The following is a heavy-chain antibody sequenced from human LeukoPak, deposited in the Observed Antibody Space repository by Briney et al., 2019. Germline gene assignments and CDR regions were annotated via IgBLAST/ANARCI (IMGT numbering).Heavy chain of an antibody. D-gene: IGHD3-3*01. CDR1: GFTFSDYY. CDR3: AKIQYEDGDY. Sequence: ESGGSLRLSCAASGFTFSDYYMSWIRQAPGKGLEWVSYISSSGSTIYYADSVKGRFTISRDNSKNTLFLQMNSLRVEDTALYYCAKIQYEDGDYWGQGILVIVSS. CDR2: ISSSGSTI. J-gene: IGHJ4*02. V-gene: IGHV3-11*01.